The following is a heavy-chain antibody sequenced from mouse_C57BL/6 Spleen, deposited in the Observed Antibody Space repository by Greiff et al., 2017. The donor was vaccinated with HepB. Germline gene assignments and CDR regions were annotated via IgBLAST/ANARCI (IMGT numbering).Heavy chain of an antibody. V-gene: IGHV14-4*01. Sequence: EVQLQQSGAELVRPGASVKLSCTASGFNIKDDYMHWVKQRPEQGLEWIGWIDPENGDTEYASKFQGKATITADTSSNTAYLQLSSLTSEDTAVYYCTTGEYFDYWGQGTTLTVSS. CDR2: IDPENGDT. J-gene: IGHJ2*01. CDR3: TTGEYFDY. CDR1: GFNIKDDY.